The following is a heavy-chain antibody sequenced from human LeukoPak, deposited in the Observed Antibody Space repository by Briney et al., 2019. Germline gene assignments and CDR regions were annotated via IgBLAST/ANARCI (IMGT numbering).Heavy chain of an antibody. CDR1: GFTFSNAW. Sequence: GGSLRLSCAASGFTFSNAWMSWVRQAPGKGLEWVGHIKSKTDGGTTDYAAPVKGRFTISRDDSKNTLYLQMNSLKIEDAAVYYCTTGTWIQLWLADFWGQGTLVTVSS. CDR2: IKSKTDGGTT. D-gene: IGHD5-18*01. V-gene: IGHV3-15*01. J-gene: IGHJ4*02. CDR3: TTGTWIQLWLADF.